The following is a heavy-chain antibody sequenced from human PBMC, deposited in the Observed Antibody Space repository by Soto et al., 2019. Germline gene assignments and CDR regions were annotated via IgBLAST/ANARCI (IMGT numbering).Heavy chain of an antibody. V-gene: IGHV2-5*02. CDR2: IYWDDDK. Sequence: QITLKESGPTLVKPTQTLTLTCTFSGYSLSTSGVGVGWIRQPPGMALEWLALIYWDDDKRCSPSLKSRLTITKDTSKNQVVLTTTNMDPVDTASYYCAHTETYYYDSSGDYYFDYWGQGTLVTVSS. D-gene: IGHD3-22*01. CDR3: AHTETYYYDSSGDYYFDY. J-gene: IGHJ4*02. CDR1: GYSLSTSGVG.